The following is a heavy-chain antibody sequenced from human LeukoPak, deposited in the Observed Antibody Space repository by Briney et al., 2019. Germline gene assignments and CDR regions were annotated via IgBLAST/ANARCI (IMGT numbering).Heavy chain of an antibody. Sequence: PGGSLRLSCAASGFTFSSYAMSWVRQAPGKGLEWVSAISGSGGSTYYADSVKGRFTISRDTSKNTLYLQMNSLRAEDTAVYYCAKGGLYYDILTGLYFDYWGQGTLVTVSS. D-gene: IGHD3-9*01. J-gene: IGHJ4*02. CDR2: ISGSGGST. CDR3: AKGGLYYDILTGLYFDY. V-gene: IGHV3-23*01. CDR1: GFTFSSYA.